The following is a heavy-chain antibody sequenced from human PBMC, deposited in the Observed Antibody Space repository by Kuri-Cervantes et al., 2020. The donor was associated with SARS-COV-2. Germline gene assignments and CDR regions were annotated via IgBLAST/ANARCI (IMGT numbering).Heavy chain of an antibody. CDR1: EFTFSSYG. CDR3: ARDPYCSSTSCYTGYYYYGMGV. Sequence: GESLKISCAASEFTFSSYGMHWVRQAPGKGLEWVSYISSSSSTIYYADSVKGRFTISRDNAKNSLYLQMNSLRAEDTAVYYCARDPYCSSTSCYTGYYYYGMGVWGQGTTVTVSS. V-gene: IGHV3-48*01. J-gene: IGHJ6*02. D-gene: IGHD2-2*02. CDR2: ISSSSSTI.